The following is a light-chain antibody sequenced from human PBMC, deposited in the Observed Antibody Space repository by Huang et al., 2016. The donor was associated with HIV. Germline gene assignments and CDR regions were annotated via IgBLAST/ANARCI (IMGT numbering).Light chain of an antibody. Sequence: DIQLTQSPSSVSASVGDRVIMSCRASKVISNSLAWYQHKVGKAPKLLVYATSRLESVAPFRFSASRSGTDYTLTIRGLQPDDVATYYCQQYYDTCPTFGQGTKVEIK. J-gene: IGKJ1*01. V-gene: IGKV1-NL1*01. CDR3: QQYYDTCPT. CDR2: ATS. CDR1: KVISNS.